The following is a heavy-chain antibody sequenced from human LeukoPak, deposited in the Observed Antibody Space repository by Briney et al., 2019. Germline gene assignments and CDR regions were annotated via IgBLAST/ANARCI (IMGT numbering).Heavy chain of an antibody. CDR3: ANRIVVVPAATPREYFQH. J-gene: IGHJ1*01. Sequence: PGGSLRLSCAASGFTFSSYAMSWVRQAPGKGLEWVSAISGSGGSTYYADSVKGRFTISRDNSKNTLYLQMNSLRAEDTAVYYCANRIVVVPAATPREYFQHWGQGTLVTVSS. V-gene: IGHV3-23*01. D-gene: IGHD2-2*01. CDR1: GFTFSSYA. CDR2: ISGSGGST.